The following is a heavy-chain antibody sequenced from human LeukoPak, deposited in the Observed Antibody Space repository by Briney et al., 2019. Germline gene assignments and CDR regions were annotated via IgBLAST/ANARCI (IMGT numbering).Heavy chain of an antibody. Sequence: PGGSLRLSCAASVFTFDDYAMHLVRQAPGKGLEWVSGISWNSGSIGYADSVKGRFTISRDNAKNSLYLQMNSLRAEDTALYYCAKDAHYYYYYGMDVWGQGTTVTVSS. CDR1: VFTFDDYA. CDR2: ISWNSGSI. CDR3: AKDAHYYYYYGMDV. V-gene: IGHV3-9*01. J-gene: IGHJ6*02.